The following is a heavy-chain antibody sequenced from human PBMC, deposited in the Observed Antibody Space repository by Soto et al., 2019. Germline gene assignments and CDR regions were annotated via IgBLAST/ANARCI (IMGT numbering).Heavy chain of an antibody. CDR3: ARGGGLLGYCSGGSCLDSDAFDI. D-gene: IGHD2-15*01. V-gene: IGHV3-7*01. CDR2: IKQDGSEK. CDR1: GFTFSSYW. Sequence: GGSLRLSCAASGFTFSSYWMSWVRQAPGKGLEWVANIKQDGSEKYYVDSVKGRFTISRDNAKNSLYLQMNSLRAEDTAVYYCARGGGLLGYCSGGSCLDSDAFDIWGQGTMVTVSS. J-gene: IGHJ3*02.